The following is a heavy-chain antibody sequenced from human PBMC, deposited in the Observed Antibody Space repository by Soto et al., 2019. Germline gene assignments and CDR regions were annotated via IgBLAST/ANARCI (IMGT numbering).Heavy chain of an antibody. CDR2: IYYSGST. V-gene: IGHV4-31*03. D-gene: IGHD3-10*01. CDR3: ARVEKGIFDY. J-gene: IGHJ4*02. CDR1: GGSISSGGYY. Sequence: SETLSLTCTVSGGSISSGGYYWSWIRQHPGKGLEWIGYIYYSGSTYYNPSLKSRVTISVDTSKNQFSLKLSSVTAADTAVYYCARVEKGIFDYWGQGTLVTVSS.